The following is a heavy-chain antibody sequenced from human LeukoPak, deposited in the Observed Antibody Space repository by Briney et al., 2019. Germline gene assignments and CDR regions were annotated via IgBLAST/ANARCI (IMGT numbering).Heavy chain of an antibody. V-gene: IGHV6-1*01. J-gene: IGHJ5*02. Sequence: SQTLSLTCAISGDSVSGGSAGWNWIRQSPSRGLEWLGRIYYRSKWYSDYAISVKSRVTINPDTSRNQFSLQLNSVTHDDTAVYYCTGGGLVRGSLHWFDPWGQGTLVTVSS. CDR2: IYYRSKWYS. D-gene: IGHD3-10*01. CDR1: GDSVSGGSAG. CDR3: TGGGLVRGSLHWFDP.